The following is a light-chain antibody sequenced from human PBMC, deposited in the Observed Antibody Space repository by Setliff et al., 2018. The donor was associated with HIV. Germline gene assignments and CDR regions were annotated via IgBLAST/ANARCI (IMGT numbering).Light chain of an antibody. V-gene: IGLV2-23*02. Sequence: QSALTQPASVSGSPGQSITISCTGTSSDVGSYNLVSWYQQQPGKVPKLMIYEVSKRPSGVSNRFSGAKSDNTASLTISGLPAEDEADYYCCSYAGTSTHVVFGGGTKVTVL. CDR2: EVS. CDR1: SSDVGSYNL. J-gene: IGLJ2*01. CDR3: CSYAGTSTHVV.